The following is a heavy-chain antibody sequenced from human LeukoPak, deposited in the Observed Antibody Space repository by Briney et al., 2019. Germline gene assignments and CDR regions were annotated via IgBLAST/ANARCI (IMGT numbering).Heavy chain of an antibody. CDR2: IYYSGST. CDR1: GASISNDGYY. D-gene: IGHD3-9*01. CDR3: ARGFDAHNAFDI. J-gene: IGHJ3*02. Sequence: SETLSLTCAVSGASISNDGYYWSWIRQPPGKGLEWIGYIYYSGSTSYNPSLKSRVTISVDTSKNQFSLKLTSVTAADTAVYYCARGFDAHNAFDIWGQGTMVTVSS. V-gene: IGHV4-30-4*01.